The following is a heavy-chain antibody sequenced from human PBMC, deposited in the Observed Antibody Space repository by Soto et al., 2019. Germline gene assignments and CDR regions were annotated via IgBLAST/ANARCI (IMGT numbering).Heavy chain of an antibody. J-gene: IGHJ4*02. D-gene: IGHD2-2*01. CDR2: IYYSGST. Sequence: QAQLQESGPGLVKPSETLSLTCTVSGGSISSYYWSWIRQPPGKGLEWIGYIYYSGSTNYNPSLKSRVTISVDTSKNQFSLKLSSVTVADTAVYYCARHVVPAANYFAYWGQGTLVTVSS. V-gene: IGHV4-59*08. CDR3: ARHVVPAANYFAY. CDR1: GGSISSYY.